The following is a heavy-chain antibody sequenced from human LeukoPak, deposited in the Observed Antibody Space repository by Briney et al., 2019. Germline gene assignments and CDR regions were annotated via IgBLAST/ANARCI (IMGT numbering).Heavy chain of an antibody. V-gene: IGHV3-21*01. Sequence: PGGSLRLSCAASGFTFSSYSMNWVRQAPGKGLEWVSSISSSSSYIYYADSVKGRFTISRDNAKNSLYLQMSSLRAEDTAVYYCARDGTLRLRFFDYWGQGTLVTVSS. J-gene: IGHJ4*02. CDR3: ARDGTLRLRFFDY. D-gene: IGHD6-25*01. CDR1: GFTFSSYS. CDR2: ISSSSSYI.